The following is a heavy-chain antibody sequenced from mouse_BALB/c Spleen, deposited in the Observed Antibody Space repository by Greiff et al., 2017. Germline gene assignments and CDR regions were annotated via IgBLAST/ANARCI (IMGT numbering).Heavy chain of an antibody. CDR1: GFTFSNYW. D-gene: IGHD3-2*01. CDR2: IRLKSNNYAT. CDR3: TRGQLGLRTFAY. J-gene: IGHJ3*01. V-gene: IGHV6-6*02. Sequence: EVKLVESGGGLVQPGGSMKLSCVASGFTFSNYWMNWVRQSPEKGLEWVAEIRLKSNNYATHYAESVKGRFTISRDDSKSSVYLQMNNLRAEDTGIYYCTRGQLGLRTFAYWGQGTLVTVSA.